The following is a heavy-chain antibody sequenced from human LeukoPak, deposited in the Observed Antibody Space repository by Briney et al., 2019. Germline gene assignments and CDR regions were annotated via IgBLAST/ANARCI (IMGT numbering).Heavy chain of an antibody. Sequence: ASVKVSCKASGYTFTSYDINWVRQATGQGLEWMGWMNPNSGNTGYAQKFQGRVTITRNTSISTAYMELRSLRSDDTAVYYCAKASEILTDIVLMVYARVLFQHWGQGTLVTVSS. CDR2: MNPNSGNT. J-gene: IGHJ1*01. D-gene: IGHD2-8*01. CDR3: AKASEILTDIVLMVYARVLFQH. CDR1: GYTFTSYD. V-gene: IGHV1-8*03.